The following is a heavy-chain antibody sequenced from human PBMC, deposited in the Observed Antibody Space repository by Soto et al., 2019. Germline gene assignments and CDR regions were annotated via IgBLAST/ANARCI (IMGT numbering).Heavy chain of an antibody. CDR3: ARESDYSNAPIFDH. CDR2: ISSSSSYI. Sequence: EVQLVESGGGLVKPGGSLRLSCAASGFTFSSYSMNWVRQAPGKGLEWVSSISSSSSYIYYADSVKGRFTISRDNAKNSLYLQMNSLRAEDTAVYYCARESDYSNAPIFDHWGQGTLVTVSS. V-gene: IGHV3-21*01. D-gene: IGHD4-4*01. CDR1: GFTFSSYS. J-gene: IGHJ4*02.